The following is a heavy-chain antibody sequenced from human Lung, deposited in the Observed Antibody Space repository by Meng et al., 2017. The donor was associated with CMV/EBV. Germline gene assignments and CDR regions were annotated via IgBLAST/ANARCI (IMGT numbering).Heavy chain of an antibody. CDR2: ISSSSGYI. D-gene: IGHD2-2*01. J-gene: IGHJ6*02. Sequence: GESLKISCAASGFTFSSYSMNWVRQAPGKGLEWVSSISSSSGYIYYADSVKGRFTISRDNAKNSLYLQMNSLRAEDTAIYYCAKGGSTSYYYYGMDVWGQGXTVTVSS. V-gene: IGHV3-21*01. CDR1: GFTFSSYS. CDR3: AKGGSTSYYYYGMDV.